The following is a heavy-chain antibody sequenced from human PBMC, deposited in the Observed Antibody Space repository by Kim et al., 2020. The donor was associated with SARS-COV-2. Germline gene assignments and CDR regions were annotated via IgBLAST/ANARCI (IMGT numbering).Heavy chain of an antibody. CDR3: AKDSSSWYVDY. CDR1: GFTFSSYA. CDR2: IWYDGSNK. Sequence: GGSLRLSCAASGFTFSSYAMHWVRQAPGKGLEWVAVIWYDGSNKYYADSVKGRFTISRDNSKNTLYLQMNSLRAEDTAVYYCAKDSSSWYVDYWGQGTLVTVSS. D-gene: IGHD6-13*01. J-gene: IGHJ4*02. V-gene: IGHV3-33*06.